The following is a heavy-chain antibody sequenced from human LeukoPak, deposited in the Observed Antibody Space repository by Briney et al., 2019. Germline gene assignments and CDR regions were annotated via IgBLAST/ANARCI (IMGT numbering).Heavy chain of an antibody. D-gene: IGHD6-13*01. Sequence: SETLSLTCAVYGGSFSGYYWSWIRQPPGKGLEWIEEINHSGSTNYNPSLKSRVTISVDTSKNQFSLKLSSVTAADTAVYYCVRVGQQLIRGGRFDYWGQGTLVTVSS. J-gene: IGHJ4*02. CDR2: INHSGST. V-gene: IGHV4-34*01. CDR1: GGSFSGYY. CDR3: VRVGQQLIRGGRFDY.